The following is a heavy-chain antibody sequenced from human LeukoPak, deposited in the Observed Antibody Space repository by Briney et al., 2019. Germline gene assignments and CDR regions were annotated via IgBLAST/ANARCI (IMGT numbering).Heavy chain of an antibody. CDR3: ARWGHFETSGFFVVEY. V-gene: IGHV4-59*01. CDR1: DGFISSYY. D-gene: IGHD5-12*01. CDR2: IHYSGST. J-gene: IGHJ4*02. Sequence: SETLSLTCSISDGFISSYYWNWIRQSPGKGLEWIGHIHYSGSTHYNSALQSRVSISIDTSKSHFTLKLRSVTAADTAVYYCARWGHFETSGFFVVEYWGQGALVTVSS.